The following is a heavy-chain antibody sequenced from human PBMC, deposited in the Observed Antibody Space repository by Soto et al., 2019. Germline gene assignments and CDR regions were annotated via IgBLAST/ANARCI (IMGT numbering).Heavy chain of an antibody. Sequence: LGESLKISCKASGYIIKNYWIGWVRQMPGQGLEWMGIIFPDGSDTRYSPSFQGHVTISVDKSISTAYVQWSSLKASDSAIYYCFRGGVTSRTFDYWGQGTLVTVSS. V-gene: IGHV5-51*01. J-gene: IGHJ4*02. CDR2: IFPDGSDT. D-gene: IGHD3-16*01. CDR1: GYIIKNYW. CDR3: FRGGVTSRTFDY.